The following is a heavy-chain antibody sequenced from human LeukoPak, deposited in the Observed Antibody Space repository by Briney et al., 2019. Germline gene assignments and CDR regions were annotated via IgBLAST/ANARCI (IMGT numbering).Heavy chain of an antibody. Sequence: PGEALKIFWWSSGYRFSSFWLGRVRQMPGKGLEWVVIMYPGDSDTRYTPSFQGQVTISADKSISTAYLHWSSLKASDTAMYYCARLPGILGVTENWFDPWGQGTLVTVSS. CDR2: MYPGDSDT. J-gene: IGHJ5*02. CDR1: GYRFSSFW. CDR3: ARLPGILGVTENWFDP. D-gene: IGHD3-3*01. V-gene: IGHV5-51*01.